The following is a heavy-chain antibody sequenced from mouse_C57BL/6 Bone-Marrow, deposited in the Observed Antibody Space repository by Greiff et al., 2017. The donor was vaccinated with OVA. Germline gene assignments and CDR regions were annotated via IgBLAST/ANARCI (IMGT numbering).Heavy chain of an antibody. V-gene: IGHV1-82*01. CDR3: ARGNWDAGY. Sequence: QVQLQQSGPELVKPGASVKISCKASGYAFSSSWMNWVKQRPGKGLEWIGRIYPGDGDTNYNGKFKGKGTLTADKSSSTAYMQLSRLTSEDSAVYFCARGNWDAGYWGQGTTLTVSS. D-gene: IGHD4-1*02. CDR1: GYAFSSSW. CDR2: IYPGDGDT. J-gene: IGHJ2*01.